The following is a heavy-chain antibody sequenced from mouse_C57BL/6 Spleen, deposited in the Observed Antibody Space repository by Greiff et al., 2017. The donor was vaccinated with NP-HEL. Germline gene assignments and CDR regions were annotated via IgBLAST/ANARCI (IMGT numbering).Heavy chain of an antibody. D-gene: IGHD1-1*01. CDR2: IYPGDGDT. Sequence: VQLQQSGPELVKPGASVKISCKASGYAFSSSWMNWVKQRPGKGLEWIGRIYPGDGDTNYNGKFKGKATLTADKSSSTAYMQLSSLTSEDSAVYFCARSRVVAREGYFDYWGQGTTLTVSS. J-gene: IGHJ2*01. CDR1: GYAFSSSW. V-gene: IGHV1-82*01. CDR3: ARSRVVAREGYFDY.